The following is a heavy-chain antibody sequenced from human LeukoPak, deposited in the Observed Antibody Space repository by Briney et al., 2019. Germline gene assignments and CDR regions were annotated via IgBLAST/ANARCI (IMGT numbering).Heavy chain of an antibody. CDR3: ARAMSIAARLQTIFDY. D-gene: IGHD6-6*01. CDR2: IYTSGST. CDR1: GGSISSGTYY. V-gene: IGHV4-61*02. J-gene: IGHJ4*02. Sequence: SQTLSLTCTVSGGSISSGTYYWSWIRQPAGKGLEWIGRIYTSGSTNYNPSLKSRITISVDTSKNQFSLNLTSVTAADTAVYYCARAMSIAARLQTIFDYWGQGTLVTVSS.